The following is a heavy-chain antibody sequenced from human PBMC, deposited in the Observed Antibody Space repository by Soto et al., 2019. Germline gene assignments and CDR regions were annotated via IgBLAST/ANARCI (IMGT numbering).Heavy chain of an antibody. D-gene: IGHD1-1*01. CDR2: ISGSGGST. CDR1: GFTFSSYA. CDR3: AKDRDWKEGWAAGDV. V-gene: IGHV3-23*01. J-gene: IGHJ6*04. Sequence: EVQLLESGEGLVQPGGSLRLSCAASGFTFSSYAMSWVRQAPGKGLAWVSVISGSGGSTYYADSVKGRFTISRDNSKNTLYLQMNSLRAEDTAVYYCAKDRDWKEGWAAGDVWGKGTTVNVSS.